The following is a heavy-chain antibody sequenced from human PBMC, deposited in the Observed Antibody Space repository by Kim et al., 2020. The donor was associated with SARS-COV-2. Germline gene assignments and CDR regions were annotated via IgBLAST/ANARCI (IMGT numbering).Heavy chain of an antibody. CDR1: GFTFSSYS. CDR3: ARGYSNYEDAWFDP. J-gene: IGHJ5*02. CDR2: ISSSSSYI. D-gene: IGHD4-4*01. V-gene: IGHV3-21*01. Sequence: GGSLRLSCAASGFTFSSYSMNWVRQAPGKGLEWVSSISSSSSYIYYADSVKGRFTISRDNAKNSLYLQMNSLRAEDTAVYYCARGYSNYEDAWFDPWGQGTLVTVSS.